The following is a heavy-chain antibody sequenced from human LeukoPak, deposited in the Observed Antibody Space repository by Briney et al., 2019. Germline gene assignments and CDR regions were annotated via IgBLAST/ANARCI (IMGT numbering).Heavy chain of an antibody. CDR2: IYYTGKT. J-gene: IGHJ4*02. V-gene: IGHV4-59*01. Sequence: LETLSLTCAVYGGSFSGYYWGWIRQPPGKALEWIGYIYYTGKTYYNPSLEGRVTILVDTSRNHFSVKLSSVTAADTAVYYCARSQNYYGSGDYWSQGTLVTVSS. D-gene: IGHD3-10*01. CDR3: ARSQNYYGSGDY. CDR1: GGSFSGYY.